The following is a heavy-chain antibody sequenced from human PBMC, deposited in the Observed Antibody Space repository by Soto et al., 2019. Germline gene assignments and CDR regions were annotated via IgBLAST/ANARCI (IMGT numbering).Heavy chain of an antibody. J-gene: IGHJ6*02. CDR1: GGTFSSYA. D-gene: IGHD3-3*01. V-gene: IGHV1-69*13. CDR3: ARRETIFGVAIRQYYYYGMDV. CDR2: IIPIFGTA. Sequence: SVKVSCKASGGTFSSYAISWVRQAPGQGLEWMGGIIPIFGTANYAQKFQGRVTITADESTSTAYMELSSLRSEDTAVYYCARRETIFGVAIRQYYYYGMDVWGQVTTVPVSS.